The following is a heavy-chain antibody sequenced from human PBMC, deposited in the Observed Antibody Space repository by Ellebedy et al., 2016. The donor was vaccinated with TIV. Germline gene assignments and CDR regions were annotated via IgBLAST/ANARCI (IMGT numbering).Heavy chain of an antibody. J-gene: IGHJ6*02. Sequence: SETLSLXXTVSGGSISSYYWSWIRQPPGKGLEWIGSFYYSGSTNYNPSLKSRVTISVDTSKNQFSLKLSSVTAADTAVYYCARVQNYYYGMDVWGQGTTVTVSS. CDR2: FYYSGST. CDR1: GGSISSYY. V-gene: IGHV4-59*01. CDR3: ARVQNYYYGMDV.